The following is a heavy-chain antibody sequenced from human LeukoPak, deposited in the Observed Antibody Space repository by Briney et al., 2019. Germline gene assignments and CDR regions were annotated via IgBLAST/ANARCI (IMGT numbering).Heavy chain of an antibody. V-gene: IGHV1-69*13. CDR1: GYTFTSYG. J-gene: IGHJ4*02. CDR3: ARDGRGYCSGGSCYTPYY. D-gene: IGHD2-15*01. CDR2: IIPIFGTA. Sequence: SVKVSCKASGYTFTSYGISWVRQAPGQGLEWMGGIIPIFGTANYAQKFQGRVTITADESTSTAYIELSSLRSEDTAVYYCARDGRGYCSGGSCYTPYYWGQGTLVTVSS.